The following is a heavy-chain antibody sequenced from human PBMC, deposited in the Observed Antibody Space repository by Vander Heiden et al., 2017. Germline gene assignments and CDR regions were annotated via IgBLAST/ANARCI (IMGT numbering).Heavy chain of an antibody. Sequence: QVQLVESGGGLVTPGGALRLSCGASGFTFSDYYMSLLRQARGKGREWVSYISSSGSTIYYADSVKGRFTISRDNAKNSLYLQMNSLRAEDTAVYYCARSLTTVTTGGIYWGQGTLVTVSS. V-gene: IGHV3-11*01. J-gene: IGHJ4*02. D-gene: IGHD4-17*01. CDR2: ISSSGSTI. CDR3: ARSLTTVTTGGIY. CDR1: GFTFSDYY.